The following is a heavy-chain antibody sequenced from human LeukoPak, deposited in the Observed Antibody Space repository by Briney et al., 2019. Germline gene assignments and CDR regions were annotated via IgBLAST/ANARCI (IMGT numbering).Heavy chain of an antibody. CDR3: ARSTVPQY. Sequence: SETLSLTCTVSGGSIRSCYWSWIRQPPGKGLEWIGYVFYSGSTNYNPSLKSRVTMSVDTSKNQFSLNLTSVTAADTAVYYCARSTVPQYWGQGTLVTVSS. CDR1: GGSIRSCY. D-gene: IGHD4-17*01. V-gene: IGHV4-59*01. J-gene: IGHJ4*02. CDR2: VFYSGST.